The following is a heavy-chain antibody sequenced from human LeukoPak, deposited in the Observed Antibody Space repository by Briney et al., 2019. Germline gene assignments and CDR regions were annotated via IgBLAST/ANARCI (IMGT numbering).Heavy chain of an antibody. V-gene: IGHV3-23*01. CDR2: ISGSGGST. CDR1: GFTFSNYD. Sequence: PGGSLRLSCAASGFTFSNYDMNWVRQAPGKVLEWVSAISGSGGSTYYADSVKGRFTISRDNSKNTLYLQMNSLRAEDTAVYYCAKRGPRPGRWSDAFNIWGQGTMVTVSS. D-gene: IGHD4-23*01. J-gene: IGHJ3*02. CDR3: AKRGPRPGRWSDAFNI.